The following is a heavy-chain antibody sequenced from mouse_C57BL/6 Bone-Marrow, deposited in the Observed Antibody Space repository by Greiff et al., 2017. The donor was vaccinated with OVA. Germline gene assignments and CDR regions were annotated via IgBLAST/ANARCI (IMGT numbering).Heavy chain of an antibody. J-gene: IGHJ3*01. Sequence: DVMLVESGGGLVKPGGSLKLSCAASGFTFSSYAMSWVRQTPEKRLEWVATISDGGSYTYYPDNVKGRFTISRDNAKNNLYLQISHLKSEDTAMYYCARGGWAYWGQGTLVTVSA. CDR2: ISDGGSYT. CDR3: ARGGWAY. CDR1: GFTFSSYA. V-gene: IGHV5-4*03.